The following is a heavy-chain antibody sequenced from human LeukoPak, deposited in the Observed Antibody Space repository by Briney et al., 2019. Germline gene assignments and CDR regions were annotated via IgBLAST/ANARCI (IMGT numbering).Heavy chain of an antibody. CDR3: ARDLWAQGVHTS. V-gene: IGHV4-61*10. Sequence: SQTLSLTCTVSGGSISSGSYYWSWIRQPAGKGLEWIGYIYYSGSTNYNPSLKSRVTISVDTSKNQFSLKLSSVTAADTAVYYCARDLWAQGVHTSWGQGTLVTVSS. CDR1: GGSISSGSYY. CDR2: IYYSGST. D-gene: IGHD1-1*01. J-gene: IGHJ5*02.